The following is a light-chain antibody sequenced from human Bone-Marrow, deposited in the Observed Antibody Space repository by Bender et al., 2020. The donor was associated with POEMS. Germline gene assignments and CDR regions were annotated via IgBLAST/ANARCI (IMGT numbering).Light chain of an antibody. CDR1: NSNIGTNA. Sequence: QSVLTQPPSASGTPGQRVTISCSGSNSNIGTNAVNWYQQFPGTAPRLLIYSDNQRPSGVPDRFYAFKPGTSASRAISGLQAEDEADYYCAAWDAGLSGRVFGGGTKLTVL. V-gene: IGLV1-44*01. CDR2: SDN. CDR3: AAWDAGLSGRV. J-gene: IGLJ3*02.